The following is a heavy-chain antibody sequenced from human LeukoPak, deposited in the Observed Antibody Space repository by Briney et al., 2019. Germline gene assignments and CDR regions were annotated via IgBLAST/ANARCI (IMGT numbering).Heavy chain of an antibody. D-gene: IGHD3-22*01. CDR2: IYTSGST. CDR1: GGSISSYY. Sequence: SETLSLTCTVSGGSISSYYWSWIRQPAGKGLEGIGRIYTSGSTNYNPSLKSRVTMSVDTSKNQFSLKLSSVTAADTAVYYCARDRYSDSSGYYPYYYYYMDVWGKGTTVTVSS. J-gene: IGHJ6*03. CDR3: ARDRYSDSSGYYPYYYYYMDV. V-gene: IGHV4-4*07.